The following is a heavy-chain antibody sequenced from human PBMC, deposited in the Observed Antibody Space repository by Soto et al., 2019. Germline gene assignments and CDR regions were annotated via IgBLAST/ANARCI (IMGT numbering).Heavy chain of an antibody. D-gene: IGHD2-15*01. Sequence: ASVKVSCKASGYTFSDYGISWMRQAPGQGLEWMGWISANNGNTNYAQKLQDRVIITRDTSASTAYMDLSSLRSEDTAVYYCARGIATGQLDPWGQGTLVTVSS. V-gene: IGHV1-18*01. CDR2: ISANNGNT. J-gene: IGHJ5*02. CDR1: GYTFSDYG. CDR3: ARGIATGQLDP.